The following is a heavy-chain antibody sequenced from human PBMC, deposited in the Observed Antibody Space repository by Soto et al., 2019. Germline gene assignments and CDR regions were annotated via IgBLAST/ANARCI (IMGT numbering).Heavy chain of an antibody. CDR1: GFTFSNSS. D-gene: IGHD3-9*01. CDR3: ARERDILTGYLFEY. J-gene: IGHJ4*02. Sequence: PXGSLRLACAASGFTFSNSSMSWVRQAPGEGLEWVSVISGSGGSTYYADSVKGRFTISRDNSKNTLYLQMNSLRAEDTAVYYCARERDILTGYLFEYWGQGTLVTVPQ. V-gene: IGHV3-23*01. CDR2: ISGSGGST.